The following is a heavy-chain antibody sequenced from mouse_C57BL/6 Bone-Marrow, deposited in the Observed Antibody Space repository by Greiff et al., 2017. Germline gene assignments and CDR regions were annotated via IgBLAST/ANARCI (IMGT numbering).Heavy chain of an antibody. D-gene: IGHD1-1*01. V-gene: IGHV1-53*01. CDR2: INPSNGGT. Sequence: QVQLQQPGTELVKPGASVKLSCKASGYTFTSYWMHWVKQRPGQGLEWIGNINPSNGGTNYNEKFKSKATLTVDESSSTAYMQLSSLTSRDSAVYYCERENYYGSRGYFDVWGTGTTVTVSS. J-gene: IGHJ1*03. CDR1: GYTFTSYW. CDR3: ERENYYGSRGYFDV.